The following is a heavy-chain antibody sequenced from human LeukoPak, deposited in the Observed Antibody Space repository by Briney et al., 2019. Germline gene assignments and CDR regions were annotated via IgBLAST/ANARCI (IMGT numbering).Heavy chain of an antibody. CDR3: AKGELGGGPIDY. CDR1: GFTFDDYA. V-gene: IGHV3-9*01. D-gene: IGHD7-27*01. Sequence: GRSLRLSCAASGFTFDDYAMHWVRQAPGKGLEWVSGISWNSGSRGYADSVKGGFTSCRDNAKTSLYLQMNSLRAEDTALYYCAKGELGGGPIDYWDQGTLVTVSS. CDR2: ISWNSGSR. J-gene: IGHJ4*02.